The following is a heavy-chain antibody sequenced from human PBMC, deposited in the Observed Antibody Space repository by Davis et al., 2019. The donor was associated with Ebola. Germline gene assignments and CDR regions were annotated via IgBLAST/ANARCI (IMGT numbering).Heavy chain of an antibody. J-gene: IGHJ4*02. V-gene: IGHV3-23*05. Sequence: GESLKISCAASGFTFSSYAMHWVRQVPGKGLEWVSMLHSGHQTYYTDSVKDRFTISRDDSKNTVFLQMSGLKVEDTAVYYCMSYDDWGQGTLVTVSS. CDR2: LHSGHQT. CDR1: GFTFSSYA. CDR3: MSYDD.